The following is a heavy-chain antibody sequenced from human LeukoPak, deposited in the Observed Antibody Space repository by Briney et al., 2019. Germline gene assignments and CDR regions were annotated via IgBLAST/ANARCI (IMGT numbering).Heavy chain of an antibody. CDR2: IYHSGST. CDR3: ARASLGDSGDYYPFFDY. CDR1: GGSISSSNW. D-gene: IGHD3-16*01. Sequence: SGTLSLTCAVSGGSISSSNWWSWVRPPPGKGLEWIGEIYHSGSTNYNPSLKSRVTISVDKSKNQFSLKLSSVTAADTAVYYCARASLGDSGDYYPFFDYWGQGTLGTVSS. J-gene: IGHJ4*02. V-gene: IGHV4-4*02.